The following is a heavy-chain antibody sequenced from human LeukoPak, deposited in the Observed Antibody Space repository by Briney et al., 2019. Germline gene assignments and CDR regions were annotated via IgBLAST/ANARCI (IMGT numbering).Heavy chain of an antibody. J-gene: IGHJ4*02. CDR3: AREGVY. CDR2: IYTSGST. D-gene: IGHD3-16*01. CDR1: GGSISSGSYY. V-gene: IGHV4-61*02. Sequence: SETLSLTCTVSGGSISSGSYYWSWIRQPAGKGLEWIGRIYTSGSTNYNPSLKSRVTISVDTSKNQFSLKLSSVTAADTAVYYCAREGVYWGQGTLVTVSS.